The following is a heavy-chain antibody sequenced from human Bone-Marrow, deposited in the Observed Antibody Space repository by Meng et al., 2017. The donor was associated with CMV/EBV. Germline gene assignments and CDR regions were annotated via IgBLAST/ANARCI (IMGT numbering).Heavy chain of an antibody. CDR1: GGSISSYY. J-gene: IGHJ6*02. D-gene: IGHD3-3*01. V-gene: IGHV4-59*01. CDR3: AREGLWSGWTREYGRDV. CDR2: IYYSGST. Sequence: SETLSLTCTVSGGSISSYYWSWIRQPPGKGLEWIGYIYYSGSTNYNPSLKSRVTISVDTSKNQFSLKLSSVTAADTAVYYCAREGLWSGWTREYGRDVWGQGNTVNV.